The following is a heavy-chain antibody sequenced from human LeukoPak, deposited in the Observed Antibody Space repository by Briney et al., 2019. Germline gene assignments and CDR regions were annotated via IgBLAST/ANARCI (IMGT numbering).Heavy chain of an antibody. CDR3: ARGLERRPPYDY. D-gene: IGHD1-1*01. V-gene: IGHV1-3*01. CDR2: INAGNGNT. J-gene: IGHJ4*02. Sequence: ASVKFSCKASGYTFTSYAMHWVRQAPGQRLEWMGWINAGNGNTKYSQKFQGRVTITRDTSASTAYMELSSLRSEDTAVYYCARGLERRPPYDYWGQGTLVTVSS. CDR1: GYTFTSYA.